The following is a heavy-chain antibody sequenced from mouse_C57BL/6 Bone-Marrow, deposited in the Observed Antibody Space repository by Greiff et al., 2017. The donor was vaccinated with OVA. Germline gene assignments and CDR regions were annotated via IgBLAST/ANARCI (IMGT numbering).Heavy chain of an antibody. CDR1: GFSLTSYG. D-gene: IGHD1-1*01. Sequence: LQESGPGLVQPSQSLSITCTVSGFSLTSYGVHWVRQSPGKGLEWLGVIWRGGSTDYNAAFMSRLSITKDNSKSQVFFKMNSLQADDTAIYYCAKNYGSSYVSMDYWGQGTSVTVSS. J-gene: IGHJ4*01. CDR2: IWRGGST. CDR3: AKNYGSSYVSMDY. V-gene: IGHV2-5*01.